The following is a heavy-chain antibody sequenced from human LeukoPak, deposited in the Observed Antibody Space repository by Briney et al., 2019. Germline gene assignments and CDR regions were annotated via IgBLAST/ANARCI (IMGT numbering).Heavy chain of an antibody. CDR1: GGSFSGYY. V-gene: IGHV4-34*01. Sequence: SETLSLTCAVYGGSFSGYYWSWIRQPPGKGLEWIGEINHSGSTNYNPSLKSRVTISVDTSKNQFSLKLSSVTAADTAVYYCAENSPSITIFGVVYYYYYMDVWGKGTTVTVSS. J-gene: IGHJ6*03. D-gene: IGHD3-3*01. CDR2: INHSGST. CDR3: AENSPSITIFGVVYYYYYMDV.